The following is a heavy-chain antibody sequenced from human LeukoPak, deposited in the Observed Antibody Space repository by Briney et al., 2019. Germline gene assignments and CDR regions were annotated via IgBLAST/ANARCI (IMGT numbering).Heavy chain of an antibody. CDR2: INPSGGSA. Sequence: ASVKVSCKASGYTFTSYYMHWVRQAPGQGLEWKEIINPSGGSASYAQKFQGRVTMTRDMSTSTVYMELSSLRSEDTAVYYCASGSGWYYFDYWGQGTLVTVSS. CDR3: ASGSGWYYFDY. V-gene: IGHV1-46*01. J-gene: IGHJ4*02. D-gene: IGHD6-19*01. CDR1: GYTFTSYY.